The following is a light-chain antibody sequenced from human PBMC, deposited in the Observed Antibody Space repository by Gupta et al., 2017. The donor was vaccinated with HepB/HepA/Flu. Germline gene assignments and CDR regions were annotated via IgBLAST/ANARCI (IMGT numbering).Light chain of an antibody. CDR3: QQLNSYLSWT. Sequence: DIQLTQSPSFLSASVGDRVTITCRASQGISSYLAWYQQKPGKAPKLLIYAASTLQSGVPSRSSGSGSGTEFTLTISSLQPEDFATYYCQQLNSYLSWTFGQGTKVEIK. V-gene: IGKV1-9*01. CDR1: QGISSY. CDR2: AAS. J-gene: IGKJ1*01.